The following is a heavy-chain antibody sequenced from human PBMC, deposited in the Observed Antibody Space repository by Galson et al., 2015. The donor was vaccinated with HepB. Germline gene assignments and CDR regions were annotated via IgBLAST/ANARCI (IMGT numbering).Heavy chain of an antibody. CDR2: ISYDGSNK. Sequence: SLRLSCAASGFTFSSYGMHWVRQAPGKGLEWVAVISYDGSNKYYADSVKGRFTISRDNSKNTLYLQMNSLRAEDTAVYYCAKGQRSLFDYWGQGTLVTVSS. CDR1: GFTFSSYG. J-gene: IGHJ4*02. CDR3: AKGQRSLFDY. V-gene: IGHV3-30*18.